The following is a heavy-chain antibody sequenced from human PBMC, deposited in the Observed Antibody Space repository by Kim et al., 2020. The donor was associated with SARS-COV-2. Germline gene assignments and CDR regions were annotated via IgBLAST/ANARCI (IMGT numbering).Heavy chain of an antibody. J-gene: IGHJ3*02. CDR3: ARVCGGDCHDAFDI. V-gene: IGHV4-31*02. D-gene: IGHD2-21*02. Sequence: TPSLKSRVTISVDTSKNQFSLKLSSVTAADTAVYYCARVCGGDCHDAFDIWGQGTMVTVSS.